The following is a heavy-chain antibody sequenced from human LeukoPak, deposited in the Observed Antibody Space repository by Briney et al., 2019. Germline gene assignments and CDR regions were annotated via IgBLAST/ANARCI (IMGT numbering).Heavy chain of an antibody. CDR3: ARLGDYRLDY. Sequence: PSETLSLTCAVYGGSFSGYYWSWIRQPPGKGLEWIGEINHSGSTNYNPSLKSRVTISVDTSKNQFSLKLSSVTAADTAVYYCARLGDYRLDYWGQGTLVTVSS. CDR1: GGSFSGYY. D-gene: IGHD4-17*01. J-gene: IGHJ4*02. CDR2: INHSGST. V-gene: IGHV4-34*01.